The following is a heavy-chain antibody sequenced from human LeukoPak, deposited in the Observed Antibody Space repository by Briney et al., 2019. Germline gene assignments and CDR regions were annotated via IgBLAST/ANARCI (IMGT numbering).Heavy chain of an antibody. CDR1: GGSISSYY. D-gene: IGHD3-22*01. V-gene: IGHV4-59*01. J-gene: IGHJ5*02. CDR3: ARSISSGYYYNWFDP. Sequence: NPSETLSLTCTVSGGSISSYYWSWIRQPPGKGLEWIGYIYYSGSTNYNPSLKSRVTISVDTSKNQFSLKLSSVTAADTAVYYCARSISSGYYYNWFDPWGQGTLVSVSP. CDR2: IYYSGST.